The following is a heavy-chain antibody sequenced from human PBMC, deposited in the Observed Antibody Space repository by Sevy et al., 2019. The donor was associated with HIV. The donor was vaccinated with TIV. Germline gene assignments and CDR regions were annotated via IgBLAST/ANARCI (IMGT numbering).Heavy chain of an antibody. CDR2: IYYSGST. CDR1: GGSISSSSYY. Sequence: LETLSLTCTVSGGSISSSSYYWGWIRQPPGKGLEWIGSIYYSGSTYYNPSLKSRVTISVDTSKNQFSLKLSSVTAADTAVYYCASFRYSGSYYHFDYWGQGTLVTVSS. J-gene: IGHJ4*02. CDR3: ASFRYSGSYYHFDY. D-gene: IGHD1-26*01. V-gene: IGHV4-39*01.